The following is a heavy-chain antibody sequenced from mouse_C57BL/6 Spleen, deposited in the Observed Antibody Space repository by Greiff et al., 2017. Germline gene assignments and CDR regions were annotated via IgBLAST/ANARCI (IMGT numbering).Heavy chain of an antibody. CDR2: IDPSDIYT. CDR3: ARGTRDFDY. J-gene: IGHJ2*01. V-gene: IGHV1-50*01. D-gene: IGHD2-14*01. CDR1: GYTFTSYW. Sequence: QFQLQQPGAELVKPGASVKLSCKASGYTFTSYWMQWVKQRPGQGLEWIGEIDPSDIYTNYNQKFNVKATLTVDTSSSTAYMQLSSLTSEDSAVYYCARGTRDFDYWGQGTTLTVSS.